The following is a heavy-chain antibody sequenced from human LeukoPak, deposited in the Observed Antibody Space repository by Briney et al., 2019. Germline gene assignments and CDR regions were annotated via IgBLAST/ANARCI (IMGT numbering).Heavy chain of an antibody. Sequence: PGGSLRLSCAASGFTFDDYAMHWVRQAPGKGLEWISGISWNSGSVGYADSVKGRFTISRDNSKNTLYLQMNSLRAEDTAVYYCAKAAQVATILVYWGQGTLVTVSS. D-gene: IGHD5-24*01. V-gene: IGHV3-9*01. J-gene: IGHJ4*02. CDR1: GFTFDDYA. CDR3: AKAAQVATILVY. CDR2: ISWNSGSV.